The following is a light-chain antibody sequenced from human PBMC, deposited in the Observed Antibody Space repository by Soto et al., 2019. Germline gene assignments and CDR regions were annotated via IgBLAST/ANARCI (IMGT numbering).Light chain of an antibody. CDR3: AAWDDSLNGMV. CDR1: SSNIGGNT. Sequence: QSVLTQPPSASGTPGQRVTISWSGSSSNIGGNTVNWYQHLPGTAPKLLIDSNNRRPSGVPDRFSGSKSATSASLAISGLPSEDEADYYCAAWDDSLNGMVFGGGTKLTVL. V-gene: IGLV1-44*01. J-gene: IGLJ2*01. CDR2: SNN.